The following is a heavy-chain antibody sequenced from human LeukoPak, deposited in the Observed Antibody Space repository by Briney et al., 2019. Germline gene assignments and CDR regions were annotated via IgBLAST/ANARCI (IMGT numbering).Heavy chain of an antibody. CDR1: GGSISSYY. D-gene: IGHD1-14*01. Sequence: SETLSLTCTVSGGSISSYYWSWIRQPPGKGLEWIGYIYYSGSTNYNPSLRSRVTISVDPSKNQYSLKLSSVTAADTAVYYCARFNPWRINWGQGTLVTVSS. J-gene: IGHJ4*02. CDR3: ARFNPWRIN. CDR2: IYYSGST. V-gene: IGHV4-59*01.